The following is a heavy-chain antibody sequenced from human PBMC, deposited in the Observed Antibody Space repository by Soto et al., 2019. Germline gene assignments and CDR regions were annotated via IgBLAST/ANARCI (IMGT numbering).Heavy chain of an antibody. D-gene: IGHD2-2*01. V-gene: IGHV4-34*01. Sequence: SETLSLTCAVYGGSFSGCYWSWIRQPPGKGLEWIGEINHSGSTNYNPSLKSRVTISVDTSKNQFSLKLSSVTAADTAVYYCAREYLYYFDYWGQGTLVTVSS. CDR3: AREYLYYFDY. J-gene: IGHJ4*02. CDR2: INHSGST. CDR1: GGSFSGCY.